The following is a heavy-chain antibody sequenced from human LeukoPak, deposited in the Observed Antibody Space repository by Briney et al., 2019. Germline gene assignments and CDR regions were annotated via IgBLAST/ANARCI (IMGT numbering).Heavy chain of an antibody. CDR2: IYHSGST. J-gene: IGHJ4*02. D-gene: IGHD2-15*01. V-gene: IGHV4-59*01. Sequence: SETLSLTCTVSGGSISSYYWSWIRQPPGKGLEWIGYIYHSGSTNYNPSLKSRVAQSVDTSKSQFSLKLRSVTAADTAVYYCARVSCSGGNCYFDYWGQGTLVTVPP. CDR3: ARVSCSGGNCYFDY. CDR1: GGSISSYY.